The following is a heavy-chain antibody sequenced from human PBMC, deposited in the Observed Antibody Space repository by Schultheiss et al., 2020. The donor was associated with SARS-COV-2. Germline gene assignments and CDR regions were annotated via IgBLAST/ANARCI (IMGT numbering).Heavy chain of an antibody. J-gene: IGHJ4*02. Sequence: GESLKISCAASGFRFSTYGMHWVRQATGKGLEWVSAIGTAGDTYYPGSVKGRFTISRDNSKNTLYLQMNSLRAEDTAVYYCARRDSGFDFPRYWGQGTLVTVSS. CDR3: ARRDSGFDFPRY. CDR1: GFRFSTYG. V-gene: IGHV3-13*01. CDR2: IGTAGDT. D-gene: IGHD5-12*01.